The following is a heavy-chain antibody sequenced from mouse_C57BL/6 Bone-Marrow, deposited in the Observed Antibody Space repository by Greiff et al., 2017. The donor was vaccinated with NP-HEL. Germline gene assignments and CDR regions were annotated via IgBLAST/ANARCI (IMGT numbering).Heavy chain of an antibody. V-gene: IGHV1-59*01. CDR1: GYTFTSYW. CDR3: ARGYGGFAY. CDR2: IDPSDSYT. Sequence: QVQLQQSGAELVRPGTSVKLSCKASGYTFTSYWMHWVKQRPGQGLEWIGVIDPSDSYTNYNQKFKGKATLTVDTSSSTAYMQLSSLTSEDSAVXYCARGYGGFAYWGQGTLVTVSA. D-gene: IGHD1-1*01. J-gene: IGHJ3*01.